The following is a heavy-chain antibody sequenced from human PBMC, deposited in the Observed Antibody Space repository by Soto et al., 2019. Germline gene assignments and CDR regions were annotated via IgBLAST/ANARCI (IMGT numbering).Heavy chain of an antibody. D-gene: IGHD3-22*01. CDR3: AKVAGYDSSARDFQH. Sequence: GGSLRLSCAASGFTFSSYAMSWVRQAPGKGLEWVSAISGSGGSTYYADSVKGRFTISRDNSKNTLYLQMNSLRAEDTAVYCCAKVAGYDSSARDFQHWGQGTLVTVST. J-gene: IGHJ1*01. CDR1: GFTFSSYA. CDR2: ISGSGGST. V-gene: IGHV3-23*01.